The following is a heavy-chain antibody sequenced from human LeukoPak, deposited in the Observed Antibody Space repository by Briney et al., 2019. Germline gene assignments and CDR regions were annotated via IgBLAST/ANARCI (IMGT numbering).Heavy chain of an antibody. CDR1: GFTFSSYG. CDR3: AKERVGAPDY. Sequence: PGRSLRLSCAASGFTFSSYGMHWVRQAPGKGLEWVAVISYDGSNKYYADSVKGRFTISRDNCKNTLYLQMNSLRAEDTAVYYCAKERVGAPDYWGQGTLVTVSS. J-gene: IGHJ4*02. D-gene: IGHD1-26*01. CDR2: ISYDGSNK. V-gene: IGHV3-30*18.